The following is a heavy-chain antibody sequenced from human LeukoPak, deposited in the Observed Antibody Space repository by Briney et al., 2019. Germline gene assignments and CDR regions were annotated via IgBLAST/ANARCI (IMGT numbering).Heavy chain of an antibody. V-gene: IGHV3-30*02. Sequence: GGSLRLSCAASGFTFSSYGMHWVRQAPGKGLGWVAFIRYDGITKDYADSVKGRYTISRDKSKNTLYLQMSSLGAEDTAVYYCAKDPGRGLDYWGQGTLVTVSS. CDR2: IRYDGITK. CDR3: AKDPGRGLDY. CDR1: GFTFSSYG. J-gene: IGHJ4*02. D-gene: IGHD1-26*01.